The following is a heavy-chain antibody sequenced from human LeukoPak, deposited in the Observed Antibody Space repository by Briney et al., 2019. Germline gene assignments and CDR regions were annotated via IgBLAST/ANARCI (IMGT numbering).Heavy chain of an antibody. V-gene: IGHV3-11*01. J-gene: IGHJ6*02. Sequence: VSYISGSGSDLYYADSVKGRFTISRDNAKNSLYLQMDSLRAEDTAVYYCARSIGSYYTMDVWGQGTTVTVSS. CDR3: ARSIGSYYTMDV. CDR2: ISGSGSDL. D-gene: IGHD3-22*01.